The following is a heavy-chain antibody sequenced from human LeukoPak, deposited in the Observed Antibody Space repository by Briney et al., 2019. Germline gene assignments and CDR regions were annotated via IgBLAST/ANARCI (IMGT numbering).Heavy chain of an antibody. CDR3: ARASSSSSIGPDYYYYYYMDV. CDR2: MNPNSGNT. V-gene: IGHV1-8*03. CDR1: GYTFTSYD. D-gene: IGHD6-6*01. Sequence: ASVKVSCKASGYTFTSYDINWVRQATGQGLEWMGWMNPNSGNTGCAQKFQGRVTITRNTSISTAYMELSSLRSEDTAVYYCARASSSSSIGPDYYYYYYMDVWGKGTTVTVSS. J-gene: IGHJ6*03.